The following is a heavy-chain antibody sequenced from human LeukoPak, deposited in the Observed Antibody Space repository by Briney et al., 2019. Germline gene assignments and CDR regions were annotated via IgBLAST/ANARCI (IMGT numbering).Heavy chain of an antibody. D-gene: IGHD2-15*01. CDR3: GKTTVGYSSGRYPGWPVDY. CDR1: GFTFNNYA. V-gene: IGHV3-23*01. J-gene: IGHJ4*02. Sequence: GGSLRLSYAASGFTFNNYAMYWVRQAPGKGLEWISGIFGSGGSAHYADSVKGRFTTSRDNSKNTVYLQLDSLRVEDTAVYYCGKTTVGYSSGRYPGWPVDYWGQGALVTVSS. CDR2: IFGSGGSA.